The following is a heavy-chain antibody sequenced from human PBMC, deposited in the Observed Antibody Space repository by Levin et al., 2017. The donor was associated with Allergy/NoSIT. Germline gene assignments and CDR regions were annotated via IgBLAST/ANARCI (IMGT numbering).Heavy chain of an antibody. CDR1: GYTFTGYY. V-gene: IGHV1-2*02. D-gene: IGHD6-19*01. J-gene: IGHJ3*02. CDR2: INPHSGGT. Sequence: ASVKVSCKASGYTFTGYYMHWVRQAPGQGLEWMGWINPHSGGTNYAQKFQGRVTMTTYMRTVYMELSSLRSDDKAMYFCARGRAIAVAGIRDDAFDIWGQGTLVTVSS. CDR3: ARGRAIAVAGIRDDAFDI.